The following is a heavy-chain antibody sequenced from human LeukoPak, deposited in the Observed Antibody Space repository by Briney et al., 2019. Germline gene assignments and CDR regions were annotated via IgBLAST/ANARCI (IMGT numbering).Heavy chain of an antibody. CDR1: GGSISSSSYY. CDR2: IYYSGST. J-gene: IGHJ6*02. Sequence: SETLSLTCTVSGGSISSSSYYWGWIRQPPGKGLEWIGSIYYSGSTYYNPSLKSRVTISVDTSKNQFSLKLSSVTAADTAVYYCARDTPQGYYDSSGYYPPHGMDVWGQGTTVTVSS. D-gene: IGHD3-22*01. V-gene: IGHV4-39*07. CDR3: ARDTPQGYYDSSGYYPPHGMDV.